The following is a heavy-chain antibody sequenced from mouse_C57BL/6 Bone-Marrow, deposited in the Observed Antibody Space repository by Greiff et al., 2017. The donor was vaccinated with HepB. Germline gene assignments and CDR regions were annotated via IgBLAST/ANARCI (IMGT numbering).Heavy chain of an antibody. Sequence: ESGPGLVKPSQSLSLTCSVTGYSITSGYYWNWIRQFPGNKLEWMGYISYDGSNNYNPSLKNRISITRDTSKNQFFLKLNSVTTEDTATYYCARDYYGSSYGAWFAYWGQGTLVTVSA. D-gene: IGHD1-1*01. J-gene: IGHJ3*01. CDR1: GYSITSGYY. CDR3: ARDYYGSSYGAWFAY. V-gene: IGHV3-6*01. CDR2: ISYDGSN.